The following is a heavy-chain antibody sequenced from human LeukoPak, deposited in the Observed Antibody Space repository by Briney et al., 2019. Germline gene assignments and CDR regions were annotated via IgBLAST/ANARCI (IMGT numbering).Heavy chain of an antibody. CDR1: GGTFSSYA. CDR3: ARDRSDYSAGYFDY. Sequence: SVKVSCKASGGTFSSYAISWVRQAPGQGLEWMGGIIPIFGAANYAQKFQGRVTITADESTSTAYMELSSLRSEDTAVYYCARDRSDYSAGYFDYWGQGTLVTVSS. J-gene: IGHJ4*02. CDR2: IIPIFGAA. V-gene: IGHV1-69*13. D-gene: IGHD4-17*01.